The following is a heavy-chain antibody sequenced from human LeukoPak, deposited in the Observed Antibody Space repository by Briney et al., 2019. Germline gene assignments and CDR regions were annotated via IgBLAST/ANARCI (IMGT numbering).Heavy chain of an antibody. J-gene: IGHJ4*02. CDR1: GLTFSSYG. Sequence: GGSLRLSCAASGLTFSSYGMHWVRQAPGKGLEWVAVISYDGSNKYYADSVKGRFTISRDNSKNTLYLQMNSLRAEDTAVYYCARVDYGDEGYFDYWGQGTLVTVSS. CDR2: ISYDGSNK. D-gene: IGHD4-17*01. CDR3: ARVDYGDEGYFDY. V-gene: IGHV3-30*03.